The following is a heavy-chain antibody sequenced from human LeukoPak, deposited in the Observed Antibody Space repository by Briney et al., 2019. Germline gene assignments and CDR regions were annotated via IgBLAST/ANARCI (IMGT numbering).Heavy chain of an antibody. CDR3: ARDAYSLFHFDY. CDR1: GGSINNGGYY. Sequence: LSLTCTVSGGSINNGGYYMSWIRQDPGKGLEWVSSISSSTSYMYYADSLKGRFTISRDNATNSLFLQMNSLRAEDTAVYYCARDAYSLFHFDYWGQGTLVTVSS. V-gene: IGHV3-11*06. CDR2: ISSSTSYM. D-gene: IGHD4-11*01. J-gene: IGHJ4*02.